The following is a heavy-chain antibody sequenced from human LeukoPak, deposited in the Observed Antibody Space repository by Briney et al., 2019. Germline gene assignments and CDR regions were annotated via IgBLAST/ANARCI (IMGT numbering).Heavy chain of an antibody. D-gene: IGHD2-2*01. Sequence: ASVKVSCKASGYTFTSYGISWVRQAPGQGLEWMGWISAYNGNTNYAQKLQGRVTMTTDTSTSTAYMELRSLRSDDTAVYYCARDNKGYCSSTSCYADYYGMDVWGQGTTVTVSS. J-gene: IGHJ6*02. CDR3: ARDNKGYCSSTSCYADYYGMDV. V-gene: IGHV1-18*01. CDR2: ISAYNGNT. CDR1: GYTFTSYG.